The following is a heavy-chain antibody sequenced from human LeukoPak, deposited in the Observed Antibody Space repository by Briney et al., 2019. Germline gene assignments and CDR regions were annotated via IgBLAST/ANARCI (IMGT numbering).Heavy chain of an antibody. D-gene: IGHD3-16*01. V-gene: IGHV3-23*01. CDR1: GFTFSSYA. Sequence: GGSLRLSCAASGFTFSSYAMNWVRQAPGKGLDWVAAISNSGDSAYYPDSVKGQFTISRDNSKNTLYLQMKSLRAEDTALYYCAKNTAPLGGAFDIWGQGTMVTVSS. J-gene: IGHJ3*02. CDR3: AKNTAPLGGAFDI. CDR2: ISNSGDSA.